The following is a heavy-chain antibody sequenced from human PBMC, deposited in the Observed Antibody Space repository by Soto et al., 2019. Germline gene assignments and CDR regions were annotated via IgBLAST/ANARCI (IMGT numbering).Heavy chain of an antibody. D-gene: IGHD5-18*01. CDR1: GYTFTSYA. CDR3: ARDMQLWQSSYTYYYMDV. V-gene: IGHV1-3*01. Sequence: QVQLVQSGAEVKKSGASVKVSCKASGYTFTSYAMHWVRQAPGQRLEWMGWINAGNGNTKYSQKFQGRVTITRDTSASTAYMELSSLRSEDTAVYYCARDMQLWQSSYTYYYMDVWGKGTTVTVSS. J-gene: IGHJ6*03. CDR2: INAGNGNT.